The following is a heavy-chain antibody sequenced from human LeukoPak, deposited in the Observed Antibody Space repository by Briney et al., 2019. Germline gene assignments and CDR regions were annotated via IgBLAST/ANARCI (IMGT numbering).Heavy chain of an antibody. CDR2: IIPIFGTA. J-gene: IGHJ6*03. CDR3: ARDRWGYSSYYYYMDF. V-gene: IGHV1-69*01. D-gene: IGHD6-13*01. CDR1: GGTFSSYA. Sequence: ASSVKVSCKASGGTFSSYAISWVRQAPGQGLEWMGGIIPIFGTANYAQKFQGRVTITADESTSTAYMELSSLRSEDTAVYYCARDRWGYSSYYYYMDFWGKGTTVTVSS.